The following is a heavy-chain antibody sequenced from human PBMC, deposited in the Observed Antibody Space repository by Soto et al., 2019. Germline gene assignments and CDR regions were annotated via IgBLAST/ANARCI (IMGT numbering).Heavy chain of an antibody. Sequence: GESLKISCKGSGYSFTSYWISWVRQMPGKGLEWMGRIDPSDSYTNYSPSFQGHVTISADKSISTAYLQWSSLKASDTAMYYCASHFYDSSGYYSFLDYWGPGPLVTVFS. CDR2: IDPSDSYT. J-gene: IGHJ4*02. CDR1: GYSFTSYW. CDR3: ASHFYDSSGYYSFLDY. D-gene: IGHD3-22*01. V-gene: IGHV5-10-1*01.